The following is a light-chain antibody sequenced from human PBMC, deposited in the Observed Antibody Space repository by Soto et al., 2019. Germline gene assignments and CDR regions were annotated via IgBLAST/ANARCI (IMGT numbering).Light chain of an antibody. CDR3: CSYGGSRAV. V-gene: IGLV2-23*02. J-gene: IGLJ7*01. CDR1: SSDVGSHNL. Sequence: QSALTQPASVSGSPGQSITISCTGTSSDVGSHNLVSWYQQHPGQAPKLMIYEVSKRPLGVSARFSASKSGNTASLTISGLQAGDEADYYCCSYGGSRAVFGGGTQLDRP. CDR2: EVS.